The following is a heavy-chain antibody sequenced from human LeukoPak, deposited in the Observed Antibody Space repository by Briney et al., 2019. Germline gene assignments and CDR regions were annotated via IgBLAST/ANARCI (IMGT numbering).Heavy chain of an antibody. CDR1: GFTLSSYA. Sequence: PGRSLRLSCAASGFTLSSYAMHWVRQAPGKGLEWVAVISYDGSNKYYAGSVKGRFTISRDNSKNTLYLQMNSLRAEDTAVYYCARGPQQLVLLGWFDPWGQGTLVTVSS. D-gene: IGHD6-13*01. V-gene: IGHV3-30*04. J-gene: IGHJ5*02. CDR2: ISYDGSNK. CDR3: ARGPQQLVLLGWFDP.